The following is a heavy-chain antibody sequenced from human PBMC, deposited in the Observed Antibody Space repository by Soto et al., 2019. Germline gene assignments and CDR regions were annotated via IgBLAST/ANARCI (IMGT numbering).Heavy chain of an antibody. CDR2: IIPILGIA. J-gene: IGHJ4*02. CDR1: GGTFSSYT. V-gene: IGHV1-69*02. D-gene: IGHD3-9*01. Sequence: SVKVSCKASGGTFSSYTISWVRQAPGQGLEWMGRIIPILGIANYAQKFQGRVTITADKSTSTAYMELSSLRSEDTAVYYCARVKGLRYFDWPWLGYWGQGTLVTVSS. CDR3: ARVKGLRYFDWPWLGY.